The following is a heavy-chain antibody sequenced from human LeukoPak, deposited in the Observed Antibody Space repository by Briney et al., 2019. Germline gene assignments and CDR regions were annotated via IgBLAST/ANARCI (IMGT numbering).Heavy chain of an antibody. D-gene: IGHD6-19*01. V-gene: IGHV3-11*01. CDR1: GFTFSDYY. CDR3: ARERRLGSFDY. Sequence: GGSLRLSCAASGFTFSDYYMSWIRQAPGKGLEWVSYISSSGSTIYYADSVKGRFTISRDNAKNSLYLQMNSLRAEDTALYYCARERRLGSFDYWGQGALVTVSS. J-gene: IGHJ4*02. CDR2: ISSSGSTI.